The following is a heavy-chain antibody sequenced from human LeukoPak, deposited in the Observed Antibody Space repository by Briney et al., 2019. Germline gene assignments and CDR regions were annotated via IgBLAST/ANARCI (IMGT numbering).Heavy chain of an antibody. V-gene: IGHV1-18*01. CDR1: GYTFTSYG. CDR2: ISTYNGNT. J-gene: IGHJ4*02. D-gene: IGHD3-22*01. Sequence: ASVKVSCKASGYTFTSYGISWVRQAPGQGLEWMGWISTYNGNTNYAQKLQGRVTMTTDTSTSTAYMELRSLRSDDTAVYYRARDLTGSYDSINYFDYWGQGTLVTVSS. CDR3: ARDLTGSYDSINYFDY.